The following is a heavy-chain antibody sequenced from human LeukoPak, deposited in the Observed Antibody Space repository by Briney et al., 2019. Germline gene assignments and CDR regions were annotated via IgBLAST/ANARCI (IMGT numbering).Heavy chain of an antibody. D-gene: IGHD4-17*01. Sequence: SGTLSLTCTVSGGSISSYYWSWIRQPPGKGLEWIGYIYYSGSTNYNPSLKSRVTISVDTSKNQFSLKLSSVTAADTAVYYCARDTVTTWGSWFDPWGQGTLVTVSS. CDR1: GGSISSYY. J-gene: IGHJ5*02. CDR3: ARDTVTTWGSWFDP. CDR2: IYYSGST. V-gene: IGHV4-59*01.